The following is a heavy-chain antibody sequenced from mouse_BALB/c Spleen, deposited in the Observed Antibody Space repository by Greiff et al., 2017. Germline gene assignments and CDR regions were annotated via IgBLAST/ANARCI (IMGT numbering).Heavy chain of an antibody. CDR1: GYSFTGYY. V-gene: IGHV1S34*01. CDR3: ARGDYYYGSSSYYFDY. Sequence: LVKTGASVKISCKASGYSFTGYYMHWVKQSHGKSLEWIGYISCYNGATSYNQKFKGKATFTVDTSSSTAYMQFNSLTSEDSAVYYCARGDYYYGSSSYYFDYWGQGTTLTVSS. J-gene: IGHJ2*01. D-gene: IGHD1-1*01. CDR2: ISCYNGAT.